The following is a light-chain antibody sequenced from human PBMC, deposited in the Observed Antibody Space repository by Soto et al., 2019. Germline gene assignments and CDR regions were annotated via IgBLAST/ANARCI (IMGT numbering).Light chain of an antibody. J-gene: IGKJ4*01. Sequence: EIVLTQSPGTLSLSPGERATLSCRASQSVSSSYLAWYQQKPGQAPRLLIYGASTRATDTPVRFRGSGSGTDFTLTISSLEPEDFAVYYCQQRSHWLTFGGGTKVDIK. V-gene: IGKV3D-20*02. CDR2: GAS. CDR1: QSVSSSY. CDR3: QQRSHWLT.